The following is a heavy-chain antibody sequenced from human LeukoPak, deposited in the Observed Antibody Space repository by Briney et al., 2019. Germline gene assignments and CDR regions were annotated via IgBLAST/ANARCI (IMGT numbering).Heavy chain of an antibody. D-gene: IGHD1-26*01. CDR3: ARVLSYYFDY. J-gene: IGHJ4*02. CDR2: IYTSGST. Sequence: SQTLSLTCTVSGGSISSGSYYWSWIRQPAGKGLEYIGRIYTSGSTNYNPSLKSRVTISVDTSKNQFSLKLSSVTAADTAVYYCARVLSYYFDYWGQGTLVTVSS. CDR1: GGSISSGSYY. V-gene: IGHV4-61*02.